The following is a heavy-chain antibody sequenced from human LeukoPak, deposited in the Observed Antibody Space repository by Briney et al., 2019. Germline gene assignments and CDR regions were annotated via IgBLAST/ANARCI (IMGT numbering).Heavy chain of an antibody. D-gene: IGHD3-10*01. CDR1: GGSFSGYY. J-gene: IGHJ4*02. Sequence: PSETLSLTCAVYGGSFSGYYWSWIRQPPGKGLEWIGEINHSGSTNYNLSLKSRVTISVDTSKNQFSLKLSSVTAADTAVYYCARGYGSGSYYNGFDYWGQGTLVTVSS. V-gene: IGHV4-34*01. CDR3: ARGYGSGSYYNGFDY. CDR2: INHSGST.